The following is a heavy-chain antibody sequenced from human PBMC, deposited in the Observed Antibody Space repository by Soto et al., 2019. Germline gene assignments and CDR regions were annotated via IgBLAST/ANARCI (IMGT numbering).Heavy chain of an antibody. CDR1: GGTFSSYA. V-gene: IGHV1-69*13. J-gene: IGHJ4*02. CDR2: IIPIFGTA. CDR3: ARVDYYDSSGYFYYFDY. D-gene: IGHD3-22*01. Sequence: SVKVSCKASGGTFSSYAISWVRQAPGQGLEWMGGIIPIFGTANYAQKFQGRVTITADESTSTAYMELSSLRSEDTAVYYCARVDYYDSSGYFYYFDYWGQGTLVTVSS.